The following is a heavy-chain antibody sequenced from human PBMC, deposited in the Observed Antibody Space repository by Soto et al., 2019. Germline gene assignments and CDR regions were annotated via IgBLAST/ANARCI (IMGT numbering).Heavy chain of an antibody. Sequence: TGGSLRLSCEASGFTFSSYAMNWVRQAPGKGLEWISVISGSGGATYFADSVKGRFVISRDNSKNTLYLQMNSLRAEDTAIYYCAKGGSSGWYYFDLWGQGTLVTVSS. V-gene: IGHV3-23*01. D-gene: IGHD6-19*01. CDR2: ISGSGGAT. CDR1: GFTFSSYA. J-gene: IGHJ4*02. CDR3: AKGGSSGWYYFDL.